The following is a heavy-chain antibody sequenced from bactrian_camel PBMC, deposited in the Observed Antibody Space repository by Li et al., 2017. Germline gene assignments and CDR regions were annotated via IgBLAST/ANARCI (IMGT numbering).Heavy chain of an antibody. CDR1: ESTCSPYC. CDR2: VDTGGGST. D-gene: IGHD6*01. J-gene: IGHJ4*01. V-gene: IGHV3S1*01. Sequence: VQLVESGGGSVQAGGSLRLSCSASESTCSPYCMAWFRQAPGKEREAVAAVDTGGGSTYYADSVKGRFTISRDNAKNTLYLQMSSLEPEDTAMYFCAANPYICPLEVRDGGRWLPSLGYAYWGQGTQVTVS. CDR3: AANPYICPLEVRDGGRWLPSLGYAY.